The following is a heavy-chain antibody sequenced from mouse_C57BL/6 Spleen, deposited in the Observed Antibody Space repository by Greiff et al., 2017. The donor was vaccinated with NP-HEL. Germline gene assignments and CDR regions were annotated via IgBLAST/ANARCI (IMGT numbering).Heavy chain of an antibody. CDR3: ARDYGSSYDFDV. J-gene: IGHJ1*03. CDR1: GYTFTSYW. V-gene: IGHV1-61*01. D-gene: IGHD1-1*01. CDR2: IYPSDSET. Sequence: QVQLQQPGAELVRPGSSVKLSCKASGYTFTSYWMDWVKQRPGQGLEWIGNIYPSDSETHYNQKFKDKATLTVDKSSSTAYMQLSSRTSEDSAVYYCARDYGSSYDFDVWGTGTTVTVSS.